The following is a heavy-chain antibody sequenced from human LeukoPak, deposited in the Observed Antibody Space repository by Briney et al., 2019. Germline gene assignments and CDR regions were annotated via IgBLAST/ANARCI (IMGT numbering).Heavy chain of an antibody. J-gene: IGHJ4*02. Sequence: GASVKVSCKASGGTFSSYAISWVRQAPGQGLEWMGGIIPIFGTANHAQKFQGRVTITADESTSTAYMELSSLRSEDTAVYYCARDRGSGWPFDYWGQGTLVTVSS. CDR2: IIPIFGTA. V-gene: IGHV1-69*13. CDR1: GGTFSSYA. CDR3: ARDRGSGWPFDY. D-gene: IGHD6-19*01.